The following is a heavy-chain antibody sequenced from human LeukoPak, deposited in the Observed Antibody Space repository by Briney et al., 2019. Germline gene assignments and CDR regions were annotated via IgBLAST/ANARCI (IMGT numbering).Heavy chain of an antibody. D-gene: IGHD5-18*01. CDR1: GFTFSSYA. CDR2: INSDESNT. Sequence: PGGSLRLSCAASGFTFSSYAMHWVRQAPEKGLLWVSRINSDESNTNYADSVKGRFTISRDNAKNTLYLQMNNLRAEDTAVYYCARDGGYNYGPFDDWGQGILVSVSS. CDR3: ARDGGYNYGPFDD. J-gene: IGHJ4*02. V-gene: IGHV3-74*01.